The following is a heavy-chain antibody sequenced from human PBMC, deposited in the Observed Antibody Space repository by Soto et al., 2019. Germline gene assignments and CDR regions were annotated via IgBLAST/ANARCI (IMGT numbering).Heavy chain of an antibody. D-gene: IGHD3-22*01. J-gene: IGHJ4*01. CDR3: TTDSYITSIIVRFDY. CDR2: VKSKNDGGTT. V-gene: IGHV3-15*07. Sequence: GGSLRLSCAASGFTFSNAWINWVRRAPGKGLEWVGRVKSKNDGGTTDFAAPVKGRFAISRDDSKNMVYLEMNSLQTEDTAIYYCTTDSYITSIIVRFDYWGHGTLVTVSS. CDR1: GFTFSNAW.